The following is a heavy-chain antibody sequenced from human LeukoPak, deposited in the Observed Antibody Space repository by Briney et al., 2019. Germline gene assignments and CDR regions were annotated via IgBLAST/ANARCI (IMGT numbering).Heavy chain of an antibody. V-gene: IGHV4-59*01. CDR2: IYYSGST. CDR1: GGSISSYY. Sequence: SETLSLTCTVSGGSISSYYWSWIRQPPGKGLEWIGYIYYSGSTNYNPSLKSRVTISVDTSKNQFSLRLSSVTAADKAVYYCAREYTIFGARGFDYWGQGTLVTVSS. CDR3: AREYTIFGARGFDY. D-gene: IGHD3-3*01. J-gene: IGHJ4*02.